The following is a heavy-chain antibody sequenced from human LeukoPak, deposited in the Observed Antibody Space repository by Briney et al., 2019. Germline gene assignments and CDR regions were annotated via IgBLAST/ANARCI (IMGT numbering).Heavy chain of an antibody. CDR2: ISSSGDT. V-gene: IGHV3-23*01. Sequence: GGSLRLSCAASGFTFTNFAMSWVRQAQGKGPEWLSAISSSGDTYYADSVRGRFTISRDNSKKTLYPQMNRLRAEDTAVYYCAKDSGSGWYDAFDIWGQGTMVTVSS. CDR1: GFTFTNFA. D-gene: IGHD6-19*01. J-gene: IGHJ3*02. CDR3: AKDSGSGWYDAFDI.